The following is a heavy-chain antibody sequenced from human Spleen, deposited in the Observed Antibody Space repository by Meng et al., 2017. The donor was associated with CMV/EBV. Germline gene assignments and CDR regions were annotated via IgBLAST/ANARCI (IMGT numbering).Heavy chain of an antibody. D-gene: IGHD3-3*01. Sequence: GESLKISCAASGFTFSAFSMNWVRQAPGKGLEWVSVIYSGGSTYYADSVKGRFTISRDNSKNTLYLQMNSLRAEDTAVYYCASHTYDFWSGYYDEAFDIWGQGTMVTVSS. CDR3: ASHTYDFWSGYYDEAFDI. CDR2: IYSGGST. V-gene: IGHV3-53*01. J-gene: IGHJ3*02. CDR1: GFTFSAFS.